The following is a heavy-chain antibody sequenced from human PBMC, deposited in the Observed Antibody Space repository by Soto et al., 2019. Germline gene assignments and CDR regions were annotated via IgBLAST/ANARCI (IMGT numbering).Heavy chain of an antibody. Sequence: EVQLVESGGGLVQPGESLRLSCAASGFTFSYYWMHWVRKAPGKGLVWVSRIHSDGSSTTYADSVKGRFSISRDNARNTVYLQMKSLRAEDTAVYYCARGDRGAFDLWGQGTVLTVSS. J-gene: IGHJ3*01. CDR3: ARGDRGAFDL. V-gene: IGHV3-74*01. D-gene: IGHD1-26*01. CDR1: GFTFSYYW. CDR2: IHSDGSST.